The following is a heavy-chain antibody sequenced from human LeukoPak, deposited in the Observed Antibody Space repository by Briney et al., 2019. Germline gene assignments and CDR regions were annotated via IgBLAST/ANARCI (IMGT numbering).Heavy chain of an antibody. V-gene: IGHV4-34*01. CDR1: GGSFSGFF. CDR3: VRGRPAVVQQWQSYVDL. CDR2: ISPTGST. J-gene: IGHJ4*02. D-gene: IGHD6-19*01. Sequence: SETLSLTCAVNGGSFSGFFWHWIRQTPGKGLEWIGEISPTGSTNYSPSLKSRVTISKETSNNQLSLTLDSVTAADTAVYYCVRGRPAVVQQWQSYVDLWGQGTLVTVSS.